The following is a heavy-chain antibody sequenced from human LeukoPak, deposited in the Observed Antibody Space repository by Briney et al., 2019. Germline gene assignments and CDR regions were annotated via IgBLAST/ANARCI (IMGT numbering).Heavy chain of an antibody. CDR3: AKAQDYYDSSGPIDY. V-gene: IGHV3-23*01. CDR2: ISGSGGST. CDR1: GFTFSSYA. D-gene: IGHD3-22*01. Sequence: GGSLRLSCAGSGFTFSSYAMSWVRQAPGKGLEWVSAISGSGGSTYYADSVKGRFTISRDNSKNTLYLQMNSLRAEDTAVYYCAKAQDYYDSSGPIDYWGQGTLVTVSS. J-gene: IGHJ4*02.